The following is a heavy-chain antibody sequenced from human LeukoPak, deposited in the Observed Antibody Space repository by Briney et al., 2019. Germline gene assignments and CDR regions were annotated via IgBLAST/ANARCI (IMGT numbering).Heavy chain of an antibody. D-gene: IGHD5-18*01. CDR3: TTEGFTYGYHAIDN. Sequence: GGSLRLSCAASGFTFSSYSMNWVRQAPGKGLEWVANINQDGSAKYYVDSVKGRFTISRDNAKNSLYLQMNSLKSEDTAVYYCTTEGFTYGYHAIDNWGQGTMVTVSS. CDR1: GFTFSSYS. V-gene: IGHV3-7*03. CDR2: INQDGSAK. J-gene: IGHJ3*02.